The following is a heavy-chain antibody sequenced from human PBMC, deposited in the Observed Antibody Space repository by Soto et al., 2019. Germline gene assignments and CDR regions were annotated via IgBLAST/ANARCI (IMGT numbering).Heavy chain of an antibody. Sequence: GASVKVSCKASGYTFTTYGISWVRQAPGQGLEWMGWISAYSGSTKFAQKLQGRVTMTTDTSTTTAYMELRSLRSDDTAVYYCARDRGLQLWTQIDFDYWGKGTLVTVSS. V-gene: IGHV1-18*01. CDR1: GYTFTTYG. CDR2: ISAYSGST. D-gene: IGHD5-18*01. CDR3: ARDRGLQLWTQIDFDY. J-gene: IGHJ4*02.